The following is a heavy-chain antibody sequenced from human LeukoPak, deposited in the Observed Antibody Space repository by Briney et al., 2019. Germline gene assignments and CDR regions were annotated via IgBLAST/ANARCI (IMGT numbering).Heavy chain of an antibody. CDR1: GFTFSDYA. J-gene: IGHJ4*02. Sequence: GGSLRLSCAVSGFTFSDYAVHWVRQAPGKGLEWVAVMSIHGGNEYYADSVKGRFTISRDNSKNTVYLQMSSLRAEDTAVYYCAPPAGAVTTTALFDYWGQGTLVTVSS. CDR3: APPAGAVTTTALFDY. D-gene: IGHD4-11*01. CDR2: MSIHGGNE. V-gene: IGHV3-30-3*01.